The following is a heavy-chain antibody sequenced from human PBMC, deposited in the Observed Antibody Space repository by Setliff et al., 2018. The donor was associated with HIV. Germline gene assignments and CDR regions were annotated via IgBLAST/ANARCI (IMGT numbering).Heavy chain of an antibody. Sequence: GESLKISCTASGFTFGDYAMSWVRQAPGKGLEWVGFIRSKAYGGTTEYAASVKGRFTISRDDSKSIAYLQMNSLKTEDTAVYYCTRDQPRYYNFWSGPDAFDIWGQGTMVTVSS. CDR1: GFTFGDYA. CDR2: IRSKAYGGTT. J-gene: IGHJ3*02. CDR3: TRDQPRYYNFWSGPDAFDI. V-gene: IGHV3-49*04. D-gene: IGHD3-3*01.